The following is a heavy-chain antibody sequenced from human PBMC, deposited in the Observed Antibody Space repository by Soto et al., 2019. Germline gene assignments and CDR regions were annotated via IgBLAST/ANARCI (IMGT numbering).Heavy chain of an antibody. CDR2: ISYDGSNK. V-gene: IGHV3-30*18. CDR3: AKDVVVGAKPGLGDYYYYYGMDV. J-gene: IGHJ6*02. CDR1: GFTFSSYG. Sequence: PGGSLRLSCAASGFTFSSYGMHWVRQAPGKGLEGVAVISYDGSNKYYADSVKGRFTISRDNSKNTLYLQMNSLRAEDTAVYYCAKDVVVGAKPGLGDYYYYYGMDVWGQGTTVTV. D-gene: IGHD1-26*01.